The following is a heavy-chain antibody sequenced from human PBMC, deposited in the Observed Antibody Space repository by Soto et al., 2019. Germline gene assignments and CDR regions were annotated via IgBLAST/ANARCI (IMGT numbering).Heavy chain of an antibody. Sequence: GGSLRLSCAASGFTFSNAWINWVRQAPGKGLEWVGRIKSKTDGGTTDYAEPVKGRFAISRDDSNNMVYLQMNSLKIEDTAVYYCTSDSYSTIIIVRFDYWGHGTPVTVSS. V-gene: IGHV3-15*07. CDR2: IKSKTDGGTT. CDR1: GFTFSNAW. D-gene: IGHD3-22*01. CDR3: TSDSYSTIIIVRFDY. J-gene: IGHJ4*01.